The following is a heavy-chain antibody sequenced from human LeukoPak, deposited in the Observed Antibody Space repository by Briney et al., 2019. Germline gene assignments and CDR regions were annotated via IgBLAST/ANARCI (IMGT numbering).Heavy chain of an antibody. CDR2: ISGSGDNT. CDR3: AKEGEEDYDSSGYFDY. CDR1: GFTFSSYA. J-gene: IGHJ4*02. V-gene: IGHV3-23*01. Sequence: GGSLRLSCAASGFTFSSYAMSWVRQATGKGLEWVSGISGSGDNTYYADSVKGRFTISRDNSKNTLYVQMNSLRAEDTAVYYCAKEGEEDYDSSGYFDYWGQGTLVTVSS. D-gene: IGHD3-22*01.